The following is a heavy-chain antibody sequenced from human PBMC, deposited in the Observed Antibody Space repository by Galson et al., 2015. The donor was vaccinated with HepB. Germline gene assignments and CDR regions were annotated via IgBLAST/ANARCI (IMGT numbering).Heavy chain of an antibody. CDR1: GYTFTGYY. D-gene: IGHD2-2*01. Sequence: VKVSCKASGYTFTGYYMHWVRQAPGQGLEWMGWINPNSGGANYAQKFQGRVTMTRDTSISTAYMELSRLRSDDTAVYYCARDPPLGYRSRTSCSGYFQHWGQGTLVTVSS. CDR2: INPNSGGA. J-gene: IGHJ1*01. CDR3: ARDPPLGYRSRTSCSGYFQH. V-gene: IGHV1-2*02.